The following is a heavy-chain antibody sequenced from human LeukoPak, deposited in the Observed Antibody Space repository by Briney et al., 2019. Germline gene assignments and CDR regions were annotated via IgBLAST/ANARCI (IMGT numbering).Heavy chain of an antibody. Sequence: ASVKASCKASGYTFTNYGISWVRQAPGQGLEWMGWISTYNGNTNYAQKVQGRVTMTTDTSTSTAYMELRSLRSDDTAVYYCARGWTFPDPIVGPTTGYPDYWGQGTLVTVSS. CDR2: ISTYNGNT. CDR3: ARGWTFPDPIVGPTTGYPDY. V-gene: IGHV1-18*01. J-gene: IGHJ4*02. CDR1: GYTFTNYG. D-gene: IGHD1-26*01.